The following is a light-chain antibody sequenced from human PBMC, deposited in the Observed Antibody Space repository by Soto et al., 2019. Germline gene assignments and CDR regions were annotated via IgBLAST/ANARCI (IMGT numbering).Light chain of an antibody. CDR1: NSNIENNY. V-gene: IGLV1-51*01. J-gene: IGLJ1*01. CDR2: DNN. Sequence: QSVLTQPPSVSAAPGQNVTISCSGSNSNIENNYICWYQRLPGTAPKLLIYDNNKRPSAIPDRFSASKSATSATLGITGLQTGDEADYYCGTWSGNLYVFGSGTKLTVL. CDR3: GTWSGNLYV.